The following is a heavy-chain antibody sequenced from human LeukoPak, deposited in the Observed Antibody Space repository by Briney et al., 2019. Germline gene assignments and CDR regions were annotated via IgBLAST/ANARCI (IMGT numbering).Heavy chain of an antibody. CDR1: GGSFSGYY. J-gene: IGHJ4*02. CDR3: ARGGVGTTTNLDY. CDR2: INHSGST. V-gene: IGHV4-34*01. Sequence: PSETLSLTCAVYGGSFSGYYWSWIRQPPEKGLEWIGEINHSGSTNYNPSLKSRVTISVDTPKNQFSLKLSSVTAADTAVYYCARGGVGTTTNLDYWGQGTLVTVSS. D-gene: IGHD1-1*01.